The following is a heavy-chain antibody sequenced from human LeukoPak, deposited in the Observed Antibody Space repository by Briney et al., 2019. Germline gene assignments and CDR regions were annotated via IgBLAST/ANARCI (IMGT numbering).Heavy chain of an antibody. CDR1: GFTFSDYA. CDR2: IGSHGVSA. Sequence: GGSLRLSCAGSGFTFSDYAMSWVRQAPGKGLEWVSAIGSHGVSAYYADSVKGRFSISRDNSKNTVYLQMNSLRAEDTAVYFCAKGIGRTGSSGNLDFRRSVGWDAFDVWGQGTLVTVSS. J-gene: IGHJ3*01. D-gene: IGHD3-10*01. V-gene: IGHV3-23*01. CDR3: AKGIGRTGSSGNLDFRRSVGWDAFDV.